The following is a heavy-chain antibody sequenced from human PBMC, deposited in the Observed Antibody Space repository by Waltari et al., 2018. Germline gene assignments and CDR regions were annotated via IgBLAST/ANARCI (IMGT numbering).Heavy chain of an antibody. CDR2: IYYSGST. Sequence: QVQLQESGPGLVKPSQTLSLTCTVSGGSISSGDYYWSWLRQPPGKGLEWIGYIYYSGSTYYNPSLKSRVTISVDTSKNQFSLKLSSVTAADTAVYYCARDLTAARPYYYGMDVWGQGTTVTVSS. CDR3: ARDLTAARPYYYGMDV. J-gene: IGHJ6*02. CDR1: GGSISSGDYY. D-gene: IGHD6-6*01. V-gene: IGHV4-30-4*08.